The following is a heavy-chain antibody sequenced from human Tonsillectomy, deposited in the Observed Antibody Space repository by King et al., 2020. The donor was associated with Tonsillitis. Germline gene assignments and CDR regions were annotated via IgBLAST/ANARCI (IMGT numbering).Heavy chain of an antibody. D-gene: IGHD2-15*01. J-gene: IGHJ4*02. V-gene: IGHV3-48*02. CDR1: GFTFSTYS. CDR2: IHSSGDPI. CDR3: VRVLRSGNHDVHFAY. Sequence: VQLVESVGGLVQPGGSLRLSCAASGFTFSTYSMNWVRQAPGKGLEWISYIHSSGDPISYADSVKGRFTISRDDAKNSLYLQMNSLRDEDTAVYYCVRVLRSGNHDVHFAYWGQGTLVTVSS.